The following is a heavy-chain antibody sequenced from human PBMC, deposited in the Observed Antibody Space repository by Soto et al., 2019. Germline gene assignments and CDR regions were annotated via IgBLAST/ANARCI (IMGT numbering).Heavy chain of an antibody. J-gene: IGHJ1*01. CDR1: GFTFSSHC. V-gene: IGHV3-74*01. CDR3: ARDHDYYDSSGYYYSLPLQH. D-gene: IGHD3-22*01. CDR2: ITSDGSNK. Sequence: GGSLRLPCAASGFTFSSHCMRWVRQAQGKGLVWVSRITSDGSNKYYADSVKGRFTISRDNSKNTPYLQMNSLRAEDTAVYYCARDHDYYDSSGYYYSLPLQHWGQGTLVTVSS.